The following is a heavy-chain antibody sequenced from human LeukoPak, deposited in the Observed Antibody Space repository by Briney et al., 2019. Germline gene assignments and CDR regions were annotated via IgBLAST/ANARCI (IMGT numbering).Heavy chain of an antibody. CDR3: ARLWGGATIFDL. CDR2: INQVGSAK. CDR1: EFTFSAFW. Sequence: PGGSLRLSCAASEFTFSAFWMSWVRQAPGKGLEWVANINQVGSAKYYVDSMKGRFTVSRDNAENSLYLQTTSLRVEDTAVYYCARLWGGATIFDLWGQGTLVIVSS. D-gene: IGHD5-12*01. V-gene: IGHV3-7*01. J-gene: IGHJ4*02.